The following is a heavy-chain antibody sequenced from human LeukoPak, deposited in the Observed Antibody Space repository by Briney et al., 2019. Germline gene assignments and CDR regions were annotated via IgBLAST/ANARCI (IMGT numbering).Heavy chain of an antibody. CDR2: IIPIFGTA. V-gene: IGHV1-69*13. CDR3: ARGRLIGQWLSDYYYYYMDV. Sequence: SVKVSCKASGGTFSSYAISWVRQAPGQGLEWMGGIIPIFGTANYAQKFQGRVTITADESTSTAYMELSSLRSEDTAVYYCARGRLIGQWLSDYYYYYMDVWGKGTTVTISS. CDR1: GGTFSSYA. D-gene: IGHD6-19*01. J-gene: IGHJ6*03.